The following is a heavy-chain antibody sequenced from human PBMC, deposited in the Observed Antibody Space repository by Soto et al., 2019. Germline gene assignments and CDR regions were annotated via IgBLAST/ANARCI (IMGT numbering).Heavy chain of an antibody. Sequence: GASVKVSCKASGYTFTGYYMHWVRQAPGQGLEWMGWINPNSGGTNYAQKFQGRVTMTRDTSISTAYMELSRLRSGDTAVYYCARVSIGFRYGIAALPDYWGQGTLVTVSS. D-gene: IGHD6-13*01. CDR2: INPNSGGT. CDR1: GYTFTGYY. CDR3: ARVSIGFRYGIAALPDY. J-gene: IGHJ4*02. V-gene: IGHV1-2*02.